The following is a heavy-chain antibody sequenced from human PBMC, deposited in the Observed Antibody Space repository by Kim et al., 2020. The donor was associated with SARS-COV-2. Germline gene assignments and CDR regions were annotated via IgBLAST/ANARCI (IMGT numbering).Heavy chain of an antibody. Sequence: GGSLRLSCAASGFTFSSYAMSWVRQAPGKGLEWVSAISGSGGSTYYADSVKGRFTISRDNSKNTLYLQMNSRRAEDTAVYYWAKDGPIVATEDGWFDPWGQGTLVTVSS. V-gene: IGHV3-23*01. J-gene: IGHJ5*02. CDR3: AKDGPIVATEDGWFDP. CDR1: GFTFSSYA. CDR2: ISGSGGST. D-gene: IGHD5-12*01.